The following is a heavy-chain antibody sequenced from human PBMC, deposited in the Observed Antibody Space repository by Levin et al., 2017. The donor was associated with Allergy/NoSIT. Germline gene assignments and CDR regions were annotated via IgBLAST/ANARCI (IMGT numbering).Heavy chain of an antibody. D-gene: IGHD4-17*01. CDR3: ARAPPTVTTLYFDL. CDR1: GFTFSSYA. CDR2: ISYDGSNK. Sequence: GGSLRLSCAASGFTFSSYAMHWVRQAPGKGLEWVAVISYDGSNKYYADSVKGRFTISRDNSKNTLYLQMNSLRAEDTAVYYCARAPPTVTTLYFDLWGRGTLVTVSS. V-gene: IGHV3-30*04. J-gene: IGHJ2*01.